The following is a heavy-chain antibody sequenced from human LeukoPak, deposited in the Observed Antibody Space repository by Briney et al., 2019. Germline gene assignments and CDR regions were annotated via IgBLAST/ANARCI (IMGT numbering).Heavy chain of an antibody. J-gene: IGHJ3*02. Sequence: GGSLRLSCAASGFTFSSYAMHWVRQAPGKGLEWVSYISSSSSTIYYADSVKGRFTISRDNAKNSLYLQMNSLRAEDTAVYYCARMQNYSSGWYRTFDIWGQGTMVTVSS. CDR1: GFTFSSYA. V-gene: IGHV3-48*04. D-gene: IGHD6-19*01. CDR2: ISSSSSTI. CDR3: ARMQNYSSGWYRTFDI.